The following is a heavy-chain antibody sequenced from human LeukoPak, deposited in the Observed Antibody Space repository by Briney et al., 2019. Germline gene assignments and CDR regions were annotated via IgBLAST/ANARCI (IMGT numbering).Heavy chain of an antibody. CDR1: GFTFSNYW. D-gene: IGHD1-26*01. CDR3: ARDKVVGATHFDY. V-gene: IGHV3-7*03. J-gene: IGHJ4*01. Sequence: GGSLRLSCAASGFTFSNYWMSWVRQAPGKGLEWVANIKQDGSEKYHVNSVEGRFTISRDNAKNSLYLQMNSLRAEDTAVYYCARDKVVGATHFDYWGHGTLVTVSS. CDR2: IKQDGSEK.